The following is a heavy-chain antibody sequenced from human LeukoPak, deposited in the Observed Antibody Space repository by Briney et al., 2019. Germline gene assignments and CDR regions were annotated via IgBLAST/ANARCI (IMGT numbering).Heavy chain of an antibody. CDR1: GFTFRNFG. Sequence: GGSLRLSCAASGFTFRNFGMHWVRQAPGKGLEWVAYIQYDGNKKFYTDSVKGRFTISRDNSKNTLSLLMNSLRAEDTAVYFCVKDLRYCSGGSCYHWGQGTLVTVSS. J-gene: IGHJ5*02. D-gene: IGHD2-15*01. CDR3: VKDLRYCSGGSCYH. V-gene: IGHV3-30*02. CDR2: IQYDGNKK.